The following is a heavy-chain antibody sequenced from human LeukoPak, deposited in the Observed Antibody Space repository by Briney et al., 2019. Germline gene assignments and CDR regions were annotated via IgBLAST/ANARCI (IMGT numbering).Heavy chain of an antibody. D-gene: IGHD6-13*01. CDR1: GFSFSIYA. CDR3: VRAGPAEAGRPDY. J-gene: IGHJ4*02. Sequence: GGSLRLSCATSGFSFSIYALSRVRQPPGKGLEWVAVITRTSTYTSYADSVKGRVTITRDNAERPVSLQMNSLRVEDTAVYYCVRAGPAEAGRPDYWGQGTLVAVSS. V-gene: IGHV3-21*01. CDR2: ITRTSTYT.